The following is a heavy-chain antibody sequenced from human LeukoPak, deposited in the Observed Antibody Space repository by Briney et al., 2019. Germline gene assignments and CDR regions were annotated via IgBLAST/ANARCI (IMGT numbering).Heavy chain of an antibody. CDR1: GPSFDVYA. CDR3: ASGAGRFLEWLLLY. CDR2: FSLDTDRI. V-gene: IGHV3-9*01. Sequence: GGSLRLSCTVSGPSFDVYAMHWVRQVPGKGLEWVSGFSLDTDRIGYADSVKGRFTISRDNAKNSLYLQMNSLRAEDTAVYYCASGAGRFLEWLLLYWGQGTLVTVSS. D-gene: IGHD3-3*01. J-gene: IGHJ4*02.